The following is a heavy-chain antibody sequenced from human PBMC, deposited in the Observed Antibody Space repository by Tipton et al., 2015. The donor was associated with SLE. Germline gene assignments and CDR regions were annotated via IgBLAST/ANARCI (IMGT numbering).Heavy chain of an antibody. D-gene: IGHD3-16*01. CDR2: NYYSGST. V-gene: IGHV4-39*07. Sequence: PGLVKPSQTLSLTCAVYGGSFSAYYWDWIRQPPGKGLEWIGSNYYSGSTYYNPSLKSRVTISVDTSKNQFSLKLTSVTAADTAMYYCAGSLVVMRIRYGMDVWGEGTTVTVSS. J-gene: IGHJ6*04. CDR1: GGSFSAYY. CDR3: AGSLVVMRIRYGMDV.